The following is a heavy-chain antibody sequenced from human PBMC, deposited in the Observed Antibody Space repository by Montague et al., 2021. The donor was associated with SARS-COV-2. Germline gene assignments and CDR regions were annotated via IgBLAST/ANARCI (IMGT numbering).Heavy chain of an antibody. CDR2: INRDGSYT. V-gene: IGHV3-74*01. J-gene: IGHJ4*02. CDR3: ARRGHNSGYDLFDFDY. D-gene: IGHD5-12*01. Sequence: SLRLSCAASGSDFSNYWMNWVRQAPGEGLVWVSHINRDGSYTNHEESVKGRLTISRDNAKNTLHLQMNSLRVEDTAVYFCARRGHNSGYDLFDFDYWGQGTLVTVSS. CDR1: GSDFSNYW.